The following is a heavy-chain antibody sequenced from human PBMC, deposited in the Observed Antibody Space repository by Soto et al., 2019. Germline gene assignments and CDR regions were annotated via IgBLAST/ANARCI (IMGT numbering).Heavy chain of an antibody. V-gene: IGHV4-38-2*01. CDR1: SYSSSSGYY. CDR3: ARALNSSGWGSYIPRLY. Sequence: PSDTLYLTCVFSSYSSSSGYYWGWIRPPPGKGVEWIGISYHSGSTYYNRCLKSRVTISVDTSKNKFSLKLTAVTAADTALYYCARALNSSGWGSYIPRLYWGQGTLVTFSS. J-gene: IGHJ4*02. D-gene: IGHD3-10*01. CDR2: SYHSGST.